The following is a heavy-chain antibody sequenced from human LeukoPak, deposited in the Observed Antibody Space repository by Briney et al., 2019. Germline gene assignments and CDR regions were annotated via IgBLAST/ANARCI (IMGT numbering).Heavy chain of an antibody. V-gene: IGHV3-30*18. CDR1: GFTFSTYG. Sequence: GRSLRLSCAASGFTFSTYGMHWVRQAPGKGLEWVAVIANDGRDKKFRDSVKGRFTISRDNSDNTLYLQMNSLRPEDTAVYYRAKDLRPGAAGYYFDNWGQGTQVTVSS. CDR3: AKDLRPGAAGYYFDN. CDR2: IANDGRDK. J-gene: IGHJ4*02. D-gene: IGHD2-15*01.